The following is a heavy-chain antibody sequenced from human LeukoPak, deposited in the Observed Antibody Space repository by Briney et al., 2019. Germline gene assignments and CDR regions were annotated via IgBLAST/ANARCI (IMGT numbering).Heavy chain of an antibody. CDR1: GYTFTGYY. J-gene: IGHJ4*02. D-gene: IGHD5-18*01. CDR2: INPNSGGT. V-gene: IGHV1-2*02. CDR3: ARSGRIQLWSPY. Sequence: ASVKVSFKASGYTFTGYYMDWVRQAPGQGLGWMGLINPNSGGTNYAQKFQGRVTMTRDTSISTAYMELSRLRSDDTAVYYCARSGRIQLWSPYWGQGTLVTVSS.